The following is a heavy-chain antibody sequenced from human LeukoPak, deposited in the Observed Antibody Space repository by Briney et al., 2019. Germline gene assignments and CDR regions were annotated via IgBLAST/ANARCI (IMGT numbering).Heavy chain of an antibody. V-gene: IGHV3-30*02. CDR3: AKGFWNWFDP. Sequence: PGGSLRLSCAASGFTFNNYGMHWVRQAPGKGLEWVAFIRYDGSNKYYADPVGGRFTISRDNSKNTLYLQMSSLRAEDTAVYYCAKGFWNWFDPWGQGTLVTVSS. CDR1: GFTFNNYG. D-gene: IGHD3-3*01. J-gene: IGHJ5*02. CDR2: IRYDGSNK.